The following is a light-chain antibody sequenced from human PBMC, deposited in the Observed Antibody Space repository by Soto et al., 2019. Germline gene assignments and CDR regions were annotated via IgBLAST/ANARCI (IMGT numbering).Light chain of an antibody. CDR1: RGISSY. V-gene: IGKV3-20*01. Sequence: ETVLTQSPASLSLSPGERATLSCRASRGISSYLGWYQQKPGQAPRLLIYGASSRATGIPDRFSGSGSGTDFTLTLSRLEPDELAAYDCQQYNSLPLTVGGFTKVALK. J-gene: IGKJ4*01. CDR2: GAS. CDR3: QQYNSLPLT.